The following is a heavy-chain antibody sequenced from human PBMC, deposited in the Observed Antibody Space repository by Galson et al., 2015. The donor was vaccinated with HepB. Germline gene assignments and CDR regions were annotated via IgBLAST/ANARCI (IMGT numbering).Heavy chain of an antibody. Sequence: SLRLSCAASGFTVSSNYMSWVRQAPGKGLEWVSVIYSGGSTYYADSVKGRFTISRDNSKNTLYLQMNSLRAEDTAVYYCARDRDESGWFDPWGQGTLVTVSS. CDR1: GFTVSSNY. CDR2: IYSGGST. J-gene: IGHJ5*02. CDR3: ARDRDESGWFDP. V-gene: IGHV3-66*02.